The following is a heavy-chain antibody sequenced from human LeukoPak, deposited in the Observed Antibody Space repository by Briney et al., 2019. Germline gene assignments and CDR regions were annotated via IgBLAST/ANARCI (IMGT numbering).Heavy chain of an antibody. J-gene: IGHJ6*02. CDR1: GGSISSYY. D-gene: IGHD3-3*01. CDR3: ARELGNDFWSGYPYYYGMDV. CDR2: IYYSGST. Sequence: SETLSLTCTVSGGSISSYYWSWIRQPPGKGLEWIGYIYYSGSTNYNPSPKSRVTISVDKSKNQFSLKLSSVTAADTAVYYCARELGNDFWSGYPYYYGMDVWGQGTTVTVSS. V-gene: IGHV4-59*12.